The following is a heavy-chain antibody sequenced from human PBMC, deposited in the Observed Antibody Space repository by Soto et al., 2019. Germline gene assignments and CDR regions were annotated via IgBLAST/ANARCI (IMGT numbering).Heavy chain of an antibody. D-gene: IGHD3-10*01. CDR3: AKDCYGSGTDYFYGMDV. CDR2: ISDAGSTT. Sequence: GGSLRLSCAASGFNFKKYWMHWVRQAPGKGLEWVSRISDAGSTTTYADSVKGRFTISRDNAKNTLFLQMNSLRADDTAVYYCAKDCYGSGTDYFYGMDVRGQGTTVTVSS. J-gene: IGHJ6*02. CDR1: GFNFKKYW. V-gene: IGHV3-74*01.